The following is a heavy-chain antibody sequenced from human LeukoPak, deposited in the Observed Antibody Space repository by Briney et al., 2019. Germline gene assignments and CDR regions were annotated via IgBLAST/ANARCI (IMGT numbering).Heavy chain of an antibody. CDR1: EFTLTSYE. Sequence: GGSLRLSCAASEFTLTSYEMNWVRQAPGKRLEWVSYISSSGSTIYYADSVKGRFTISRDNARNSLYLQMNSLRAEDTAVYYCAREGALTVTKDAFDIWGQGTMVTVSS. CDR2: ISSSGSTI. J-gene: IGHJ3*02. V-gene: IGHV3-48*03. CDR3: AREGALTVTKDAFDI. D-gene: IGHD4-17*01.